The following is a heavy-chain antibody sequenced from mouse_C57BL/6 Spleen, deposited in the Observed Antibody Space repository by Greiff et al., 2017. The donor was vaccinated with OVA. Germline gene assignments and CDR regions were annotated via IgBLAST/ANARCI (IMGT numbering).Heavy chain of an antibody. J-gene: IGHJ4*01. CDR3: ERSPLYYGSSYGYAMDY. CDR2: IDPSDSYT. V-gene: IGHV1-50*01. CDR1: GYTFTSYW. Sequence: QVQLQQPGAELVKPGASVKLSCKASGYTFTSYWMQWVKQRPGQGLEWIGAIDPSDSYTNYNQKFKGKATLTVDPSSSTAYMQLSSRTSEDSAVYYCERSPLYYGSSYGYAMDYWGQGTSVTVSS. D-gene: IGHD1-1*01.